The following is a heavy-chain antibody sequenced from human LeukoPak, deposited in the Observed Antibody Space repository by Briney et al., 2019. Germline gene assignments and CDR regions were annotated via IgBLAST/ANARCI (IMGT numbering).Heavy chain of an antibody. V-gene: IGHV1-8*03. CDR3: ARGYLDAFDI. J-gene: IGHJ3*02. CDR1: GYTFTGYY. CDR2: MNPNSGNT. Sequence: ASVKVSCKASGYTFTGYYMHWVRQAPGQGLEWMGWMNPNSGNTGYAQKFQGRVTITRNTSISTAYMELSSLRSEDTAVYYCARGYLDAFDIWGQGTMVTVSS.